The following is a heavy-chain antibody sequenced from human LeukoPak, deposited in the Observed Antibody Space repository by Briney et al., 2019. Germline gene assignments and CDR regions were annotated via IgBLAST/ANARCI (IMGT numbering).Heavy chain of an antibody. V-gene: IGHV4-4*09. D-gene: IGHD6-13*01. CDR1: GDSINFYY. CDR2: ICTSGST. J-gene: IGHJ4*02. Sequence: SETLSLTCTVSGDSINFYYWSWIRQPPGKRLEWIAYICTSGSTSYNPSLKSRVTISVDMSKNQFSLKLSSVTAADTAVYYCARHHQQLVTGYDYWGQGTLVTVSS. CDR3: ARHHQQLVTGYDY.